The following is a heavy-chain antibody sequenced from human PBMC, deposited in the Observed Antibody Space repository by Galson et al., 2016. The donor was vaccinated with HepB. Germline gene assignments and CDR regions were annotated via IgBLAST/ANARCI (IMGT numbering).Heavy chain of an antibody. Sequence: QSGAEVKKPGESLKISCKGSGYSFNSYWIGWVRQMPGKGLEWMGIIYPGASETRYSPSFQGQVTFSADKSITTAYLQWSSLKASDTAVYYCARRLCGDSHSLGCYFDYWGQGTLVTVSS. CDR3: ARRLCGDSHSLGCYFDY. V-gene: IGHV5-51*01. J-gene: IGHJ4*02. CDR1: GYSFNSYW. CDR2: IYPGASET. D-gene: IGHD4-17*01.